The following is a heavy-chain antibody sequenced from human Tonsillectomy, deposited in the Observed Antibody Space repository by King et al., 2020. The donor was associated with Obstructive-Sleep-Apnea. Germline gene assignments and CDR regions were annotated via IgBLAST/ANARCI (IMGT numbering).Heavy chain of an antibody. CDR2: INYSGST. V-gene: IGHV4-59*01. J-gene: IGHJ4*02. Sequence: VQLQESGPGLVKPSETLSLTCTVSGDSISNYFWSWIRQPPGKGLEWIGYINYSGSTNYNPSLKSRVTISVDTSKNQFSLRLSSVTAADTAFYFCASEISGDEGGYFDYWGQGTLVTVSS. D-gene: IGHD7-27*01. CDR1: GDSISNYF. CDR3: ASEISGDEGGYFDY.